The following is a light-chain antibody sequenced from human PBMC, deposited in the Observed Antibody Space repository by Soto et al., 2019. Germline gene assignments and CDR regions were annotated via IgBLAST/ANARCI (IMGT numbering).Light chain of an antibody. V-gene: IGKV3-20*01. CDR3: QQYGSSSYT. CDR2: GAS. Sequence: DIVLTQSPDTLSLSPGERATLSCRASQSVSSNYLAWYQQKPGQAPRLLIYGASTRATGIPDRFSGSGSGTDFTLTISRLEPEDFAVHYCQQYGSSSYTFGQGTRLEIK. CDR1: QSVSSNY. J-gene: IGKJ2*01.